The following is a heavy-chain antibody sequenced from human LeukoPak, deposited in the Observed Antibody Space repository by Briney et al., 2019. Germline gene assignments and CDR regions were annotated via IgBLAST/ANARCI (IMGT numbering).Heavy chain of an antibody. CDR3: ARDQGVTMVRGVIIPNNWFDP. V-gene: IGHV3-21*01. J-gene: IGHJ5*02. CDR1: GFTFSTYW. Sequence: PGGSLRLSCAAAGFTFSTYWMHWVRQAPGKGLEWVSSISSSSSYIYYADSVKGRFTISRDNAKNSLYLQMNSLRAEDTAVYYCARDQGVTMVRGVIIPNNWFDPWGQGTLVTVSS. D-gene: IGHD3-10*01. CDR2: ISSSSSYI.